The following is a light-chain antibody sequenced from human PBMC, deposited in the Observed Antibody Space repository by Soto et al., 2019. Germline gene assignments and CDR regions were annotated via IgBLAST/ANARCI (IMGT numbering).Light chain of an antibody. CDR2: DGS. V-gene: IGKV1-5*01. CDR1: QSVSSC. J-gene: IGKJ5*01. Sequence: IQMTQSPSSLSASVGDRVSITCRAGQSVSSCLTWYQQKPGKALMLLIDDGSDLESGFRSRCSGSGSGIEFTLTIRRLQPDAFDTYYGQRTYNVIFGQGIRLEIK. CDR3: QRTYNVI.